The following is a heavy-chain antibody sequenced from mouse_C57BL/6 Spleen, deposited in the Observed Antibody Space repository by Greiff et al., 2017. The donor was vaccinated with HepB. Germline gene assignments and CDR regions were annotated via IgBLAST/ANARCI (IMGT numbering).Heavy chain of an antibody. CDR3: ASYYGSSTWFAY. J-gene: IGHJ3*01. Sequence: VQLQQSGPELVKPGASVKISCKASGYSFTGYYMNWVKQSPEKSLEWIGEINPSTGGTTYNQKFKAKATLTVDKSSSTAYMQLKSLTSEDSAVYYCASYYGSSTWFAYWGQGTLVTVSA. CDR1: GYSFTGYY. V-gene: IGHV1-42*01. CDR2: INPSTGGT. D-gene: IGHD1-1*01.